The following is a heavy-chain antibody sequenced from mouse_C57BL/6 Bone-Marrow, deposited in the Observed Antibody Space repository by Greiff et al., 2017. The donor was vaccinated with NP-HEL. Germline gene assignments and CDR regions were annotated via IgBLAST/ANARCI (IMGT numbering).Heavy chain of an antibody. CDR1: GYAFSSSW. V-gene: IGHV1-82*01. CDR3: AIYGSSLAY. CDR2: IYPGDGDT. Sequence: VQLVESGPELVKPGASVKISCKASGYAFSSSWMNWVKQRPGKGLEWIGRIYPGDGDTNYNGKFKGKATLTADKSSSTAYMQLSSLTSEDSAVYFCAIYGSSLAYWGQGTLVTVSA. D-gene: IGHD1-1*01. J-gene: IGHJ3*01.